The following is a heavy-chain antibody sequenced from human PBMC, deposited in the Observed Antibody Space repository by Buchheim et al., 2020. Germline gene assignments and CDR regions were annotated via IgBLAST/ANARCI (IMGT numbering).Heavy chain of an antibody. Sequence: EVQLLESGGGLVQPGGSLRLSCAASGFTFSSNTMSWVRQAPGKGLEWVSAITASGGTTSYADSVKGRLTISRDNSKKTLSLQMDSLRAEDTAIYYCANGAYCGGDCYSYFDYWGQGSL. D-gene: IGHD2-21*02. CDR3: ANGAYCGGDCYSYFDY. J-gene: IGHJ4*02. V-gene: IGHV3-23*01. CDR1: GFTFSSNT. CDR2: ITASGGTT.